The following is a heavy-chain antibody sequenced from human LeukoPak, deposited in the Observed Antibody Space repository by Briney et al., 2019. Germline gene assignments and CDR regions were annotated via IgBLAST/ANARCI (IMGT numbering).Heavy chain of an antibody. J-gene: IGHJ3*02. Sequence: SETLSLTCAVYGGPFSGYYWSWIRQPPGKGLEWIGEINHSGSTNYNPSLKSRVTISVDTSKNQFSLKLSSVTAADTAVYYCASPNWGSVGRAFDIWGQGTMVTVSS. D-gene: IGHD7-27*01. CDR1: GGPFSGYY. CDR3: ASPNWGSVGRAFDI. V-gene: IGHV4-34*01. CDR2: INHSGST.